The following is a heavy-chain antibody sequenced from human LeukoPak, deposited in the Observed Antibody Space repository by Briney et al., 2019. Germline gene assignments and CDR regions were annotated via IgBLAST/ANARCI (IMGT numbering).Heavy chain of an antibody. CDR1: GYTFTSYD. J-gene: IGHJ3*02. Sequence: ASVKVSCKASGYTFTSYDINWVRQATGQGLEWMGWMNPNSGGTNYAQKFQGRVTMTRDTSISTAYMDMSSLRSDDTAVYYCARNLWFGESSDAFDMWGQGTMVTVSS. V-gene: IGHV1-2*02. D-gene: IGHD3-10*01. CDR2: MNPNSGGT. CDR3: ARNLWFGESSDAFDM.